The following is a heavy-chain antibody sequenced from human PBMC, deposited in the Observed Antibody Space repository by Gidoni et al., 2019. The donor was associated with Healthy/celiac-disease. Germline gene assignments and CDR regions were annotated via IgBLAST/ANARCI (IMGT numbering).Heavy chain of an antibody. CDR2: ISYDGSNK. V-gene: IGHV3-30-3*01. CDR3: ARPYGDYNHYYYYGMDV. CDR1: GFTFSSSA. D-gene: IGHD4-17*01. Sequence: QVQLVESGGGVVQPGRSLRLSCAASGFTFSSSAMHWVRQAPGKGLEWVAVISYDGSNKYYADSVKGRFTISRDNSKNTLYLQMNSLRAEDTAVYYCARPYGDYNHYYYYGMDVWGQGTTVTVSS. J-gene: IGHJ6*02.